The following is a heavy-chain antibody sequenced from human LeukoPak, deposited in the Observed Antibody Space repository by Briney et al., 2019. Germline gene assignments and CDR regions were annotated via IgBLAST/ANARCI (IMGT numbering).Heavy chain of an antibody. Sequence: SETLSLTCTVSGGSISSYYWSWIRQPPGKGLEWIGYIYYSGGTNYNPSLKSRVTISVDTSKNQFSLKLSSVTAADTAVYYCARDRDYGGYVFDCGGQGTRVTV. V-gene: IGHV4-59*01. CDR3: ARDRDYGGYVFDC. CDR1: GGSISSYY. CDR2: IYYSGGT. D-gene: IGHD5-12*01. J-gene: IGHJ4*02.